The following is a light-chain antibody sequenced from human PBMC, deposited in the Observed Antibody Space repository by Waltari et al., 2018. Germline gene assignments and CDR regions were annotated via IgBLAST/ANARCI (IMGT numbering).Light chain of an antibody. V-gene: IGKV1-39*01. Sequence: DILMTQSPSSLSASVGDRVTITCRASQSISSYLNWYQQKPGKAPKLLIYAASSLQSGVPSRFSGSGSGTDFTLTISSLQPEDFATYYCQQSYSTSRTFGQGTKLEIK. CDR1: QSISSY. J-gene: IGKJ2*01. CDR3: QQSYSTSRT. CDR2: AAS.